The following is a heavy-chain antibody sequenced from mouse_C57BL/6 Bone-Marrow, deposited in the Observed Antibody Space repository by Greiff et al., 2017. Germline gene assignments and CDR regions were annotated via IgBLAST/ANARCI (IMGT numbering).Heavy chain of an antibody. V-gene: IGHV5-12*01. Sequence: EVKVVESGGGLVQPGGSLKLSCAASGFTFSDYYMYWVRQTPEKRLEWVAYISNGGGSTYYPDTVKGRFTISRDNAKNTLYLQMSRLKSEDTAMYYCARPNLAYWGQGTLVTVSA. CDR3: ARPNLAY. CDR2: ISNGGGST. CDR1: GFTFSDYY. J-gene: IGHJ3*01.